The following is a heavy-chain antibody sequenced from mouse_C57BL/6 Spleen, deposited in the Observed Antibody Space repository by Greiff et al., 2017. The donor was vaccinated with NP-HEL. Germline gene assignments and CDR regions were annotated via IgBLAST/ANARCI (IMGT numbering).Heavy chain of an antibody. V-gene: IGHV1-81*01. CDR3: ARSSGITTVVGGYFDY. J-gene: IGHJ2*01. CDR2: IYPRSGNT. D-gene: IGHD1-1*01. CDR1: GYTFTSYG. Sequence: VQLQQSGAELARPGASVKLSCKASGYTFTSYGISWVKQRTGQGLEWIGEIYPRSGNTYYNEKFKGKATLTADKSSSTAYMELRSLTSEDSAVYFCARSSGITTVVGGYFDYWGQGTTLTVSS.